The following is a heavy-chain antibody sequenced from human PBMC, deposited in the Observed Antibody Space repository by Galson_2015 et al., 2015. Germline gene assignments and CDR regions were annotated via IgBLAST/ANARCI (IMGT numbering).Heavy chain of an antibody. CDR3: TRDREYGEFFWVS. Sequence: GAISGDSVATHLAGWNWIRQCPSRGLEWLGRTSYRSAWLHEYAGSRQGRITFTPDSSLTQISLQLSSVTPDDTGVYYCTRDREYGEFFWVSWGQGTLVIVSS. J-gene: IGHJ4*02. D-gene: IGHD4-17*01. CDR2: TSYRSAWLH. CDR1: GDSVATHLAG. V-gene: IGHV6-1*01.